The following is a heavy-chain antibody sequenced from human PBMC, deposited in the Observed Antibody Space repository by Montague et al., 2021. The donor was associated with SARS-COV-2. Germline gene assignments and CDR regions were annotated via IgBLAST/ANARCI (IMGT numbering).Heavy chain of an antibody. CDR1: GFSLSRLW. Sequence: SLRLSCAASGFSLSRLWMHWVRQVPGKGLVWVSYIRTDSEGSTTNYEDSVKGRFTVSRDDAKNTVYLQMNSLRDDDTAFYYCARDVPHSRFDVWGQGNPGHRLL. CDR2: IRTDSEGSTT. D-gene: IGHD6-13*01. CDR3: ARDVPHSRFDV. J-gene: IGHJ5*02. V-gene: IGHV3-74*01.